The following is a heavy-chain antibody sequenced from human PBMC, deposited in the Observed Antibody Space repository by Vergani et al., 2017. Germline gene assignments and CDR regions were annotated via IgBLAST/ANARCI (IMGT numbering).Heavy chain of an antibody. CDR2: LYSGGST. CDR1: GFTVSSNY. J-gene: IGHJ4*02. D-gene: IGHD5-18*01. V-gene: IGHV3-66*01. CDR3: AKGRYSYGYIFLY. Sequence: EVQLVESGGGLVQPGGSLRLSCAASGFTVSSNYMSWVRQAPGKGLEWVSVLYSGGSTYYADSVKGRFTISRDNSKNSLYLQMNSLRAEDTALYYCAKGRYSYGYIFLYWGQGTLVTVSS.